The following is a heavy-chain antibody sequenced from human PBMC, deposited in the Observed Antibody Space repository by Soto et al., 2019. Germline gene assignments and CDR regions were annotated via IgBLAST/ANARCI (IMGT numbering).Heavy chain of an antibody. Sequence: SETLSLTSTVSGGSISSYYWSWIRQPPGKGLEWIGYIYYSGSTNYNPSLKSRVTISVDTSKNQFSLKLSSVTAADTAVYYCARHLEYYDILTGTNAFDIWGQGTMVTVSS. CDR2: IYYSGST. J-gene: IGHJ3*02. D-gene: IGHD3-9*01. CDR1: GGSISSYY. CDR3: ARHLEYYDILTGTNAFDI. V-gene: IGHV4-59*08.